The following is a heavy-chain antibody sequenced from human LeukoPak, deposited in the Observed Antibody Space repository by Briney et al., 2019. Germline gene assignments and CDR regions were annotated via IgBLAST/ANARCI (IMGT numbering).Heavy chain of an antibody. D-gene: IGHD6-13*01. CDR3: ARSYSSSWYGEKYYFDY. Sequence: SETLSLTCTVSGGSISSGGYYWSWIRQHPGKGLEWIGYIHYSGSTNYNPSLKSRVTISVDTSKNQFSLKLSSVTAADTAVYYCARSYSSSWYGEKYYFDYWGQGTLVTVSS. V-gene: IGHV4-61*08. CDR2: IHYSGST. J-gene: IGHJ4*02. CDR1: GGSISSGGYY.